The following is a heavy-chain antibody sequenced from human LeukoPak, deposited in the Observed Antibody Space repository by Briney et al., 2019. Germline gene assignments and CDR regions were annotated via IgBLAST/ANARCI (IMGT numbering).Heavy chain of an antibody. Sequence: ASVKVSCKASGYTFTGYYMHWVRQAPGQGLEWMGWINPNSGGTNYAQKFQGRATMTRDTSISTAYMELSRLRSDDTAVYYCARSGAPPDYYDSSGYYYVAFDIWGQGTMVTVSS. CDR2: INPNSGGT. CDR1: GYTFTGYY. J-gene: IGHJ3*02. V-gene: IGHV1-2*02. D-gene: IGHD3-22*01. CDR3: ARSGAPPDYYDSSGYYYVAFDI.